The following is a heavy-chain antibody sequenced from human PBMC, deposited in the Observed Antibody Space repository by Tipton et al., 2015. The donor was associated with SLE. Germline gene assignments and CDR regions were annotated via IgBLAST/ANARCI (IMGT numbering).Heavy chain of an antibody. CDR2: ISGSAGST. D-gene: IGHD1-26*01. CDR1: GFTLSSYS. Sequence: SLRLSCAASGFTLSSYSMSWVRQAPGKGLEWVSAISGSAGSTFYADSVMGRFTISRDNSKNALYLQVNSLRAEDTAVYYCARESGSYPGHFDYWGQGSLVTVSS. CDR3: ARESGSYPGHFDY. J-gene: IGHJ4*02. V-gene: IGHV3-23*01.